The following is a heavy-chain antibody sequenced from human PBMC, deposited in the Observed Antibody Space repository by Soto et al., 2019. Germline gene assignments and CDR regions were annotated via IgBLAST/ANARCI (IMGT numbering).Heavy chain of an antibody. J-gene: IGHJ4*02. Sequence: QVQLQESGPGLVKPSQTLSLTCTVSGGSISSGGYFWSWIRQPPGKGLEWIGNIFYSGTTYYNPSLKSRVTISVDTSNNQFSLQLSSMTAADSAVYFCARGVLYWGQGTLVTVSS. CDR2: IFYSGTT. V-gene: IGHV4-31*03. CDR1: GGSISSGGYF. CDR3: ARGVLY. D-gene: IGHD1-1*01.